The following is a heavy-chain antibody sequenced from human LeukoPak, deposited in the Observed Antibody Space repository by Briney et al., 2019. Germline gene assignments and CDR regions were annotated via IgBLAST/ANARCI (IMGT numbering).Heavy chain of an antibody. D-gene: IGHD3-22*01. V-gene: IGHV3-23*01. CDR2: ISGTGGST. J-gene: IGHJ4*02. Sequence: GGSLRLSCAASGFTFSRYAMSWVRQAPGKGLEWVSTISGTGGSTYYADSVKGRFTISRDNSKNTLYLQMNSLRAEDTAVYYCARDQSDTSGYSNFNYWGQGTLVTVSS. CDR1: GFTFSRYA. CDR3: ARDQSDTSGYSNFNY.